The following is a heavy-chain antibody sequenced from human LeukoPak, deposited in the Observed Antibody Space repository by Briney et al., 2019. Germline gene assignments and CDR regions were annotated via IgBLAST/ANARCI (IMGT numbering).Heavy chain of an antibody. Sequence: SVKVSCKASGGIFSSYAINWVRQAPGQGLGWMGRIIPIFGSANYAQKFQGRVTITADKSTRTAYMELSSLRSEDTALYYCAKGSRLREGGSYRFWGQGTLVTVSS. CDR2: IIPIFGSA. V-gene: IGHV1-69*06. D-gene: IGHD3-16*02. CDR3: AKGSRLREGGSYRF. J-gene: IGHJ4*02. CDR1: GGIFSSYA.